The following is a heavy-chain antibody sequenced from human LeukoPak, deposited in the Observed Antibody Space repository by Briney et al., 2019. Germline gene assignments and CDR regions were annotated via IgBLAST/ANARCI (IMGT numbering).Heavy chain of an antibody. V-gene: IGHV4-61*01. D-gene: IGHD2-21*02. Sequence: PSETLSLTCTVSGGSVSSGSYYWSWIRQPPGKGLEWIGYIYYSGSTNYNPSLKSRVTISVDTSKNQFSLKLISVTAADTAVYYCARTRLSEYYFDYWGQGIPVTVSS. CDR3: ARTRLSEYYFDY. J-gene: IGHJ4*02. CDR1: GGSVSSGSYY. CDR2: IYYSGST.